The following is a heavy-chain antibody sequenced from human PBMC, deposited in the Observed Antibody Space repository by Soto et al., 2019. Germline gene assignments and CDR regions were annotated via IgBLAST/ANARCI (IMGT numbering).Heavy chain of an antibody. CDR1: GFTVSSNY. V-gene: IGHV3-53*04. D-gene: IGHD2-8*01. J-gene: IGHJ6*03. CDR3: ARVRGMLYRHYYMDV. CDR2: IYSGGST. Sequence: EVQLVESGGGLVQPGGSLRLSCAASGFTVSSNYMSWVRQAPGKGLEWVSVIYSGGSTYYADSVKGRFTISRHNSKNTLYLQMNSLRAEDTAVYYCARVRGMLYRHYYMDVWGKGTTVTVSS.